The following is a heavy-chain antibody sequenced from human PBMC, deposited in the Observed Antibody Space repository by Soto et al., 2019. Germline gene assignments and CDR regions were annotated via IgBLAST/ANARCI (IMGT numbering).Heavy chain of an antibody. D-gene: IGHD1-1*01. CDR3: ARLENDVVYFDY. CDR1: GGSISSDY. CDR2: IYYSGST. J-gene: IGHJ4*02. V-gene: IGHV4-59*08. Sequence: SETLSLTCTVSGGSISSDYWSWLRQPPGKGLEWIGYIYYSGSTNYNPSLKSRVTISVDTSKNQFSLKLSSVTAADTAVYYCARLENDVVYFDYWGQGTLVTVSS.